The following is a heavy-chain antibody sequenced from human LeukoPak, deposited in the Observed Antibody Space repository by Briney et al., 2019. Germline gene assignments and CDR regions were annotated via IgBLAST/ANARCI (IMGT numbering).Heavy chain of an antibody. D-gene: IGHD4-23*01. J-gene: IGHJ4*02. CDR1: GGSISSYY. CDR3: ARHDYGGDPYFDY. Sequence: PSETLSLTCTVSGGSISSYYCNWIRQPPGKGLEWIGYIYNSGTNFNPSLKSRVTMSVDTSKNQFSLRLSSVTAAETAVYYCARHDYGGDPYFDYWGQGTLVTVSS. V-gene: IGHV4-59*08. CDR2: IYNSGT.